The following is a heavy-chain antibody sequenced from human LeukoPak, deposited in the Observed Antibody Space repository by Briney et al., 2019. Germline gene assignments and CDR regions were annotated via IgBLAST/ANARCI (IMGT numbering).Heavy chain of an antibody. CDR3: ARGPPRYYYHSSGYHGEYYFDY. D-gene: IGHD3-22*01. V-gene: IGHV4-34*01. CDR2: IHQSGST. J-gene: IGHJ4*02. CDR1: GGSFRRYS. Sequence: SALPGGSFRRYSWRLVPRPPGHGLVWLGEIHQSGSTNSNPSLKSRVTISVDTPKTHFSLKLSSVTAADTAVYYCARGPPRYYYHSSGYHGEYYFDYWGQGTLVTVSS.